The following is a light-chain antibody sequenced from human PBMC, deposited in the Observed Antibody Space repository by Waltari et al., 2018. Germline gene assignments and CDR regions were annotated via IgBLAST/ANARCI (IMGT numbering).Light chain of an antibody. CDR2: DVS. J-gene: IGLJ3*02. V-gene: IGLV2-11*01. Sequence: QSALTQPRSVSGSPGQSVTISCTGTSSDVGGYNYVSWYQHHPGKAPTLMIYDVSKRPSGVPDRFSGSKSGNTASLTISGLQAEDEADYYCCSYAGSYTFGVFGGGTKLTVL. CDR3: CSYAGSYTFGV. CDR1: SSDVGGYNY.